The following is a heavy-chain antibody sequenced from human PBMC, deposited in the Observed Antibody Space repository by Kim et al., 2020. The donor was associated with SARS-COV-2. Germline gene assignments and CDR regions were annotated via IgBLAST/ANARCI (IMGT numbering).Heavy chain of an antibody. CDR2: IYYSGST. D-gene: IGHD2-8*01. CDR3: ARGGYCTNGVCPGADY. CDR1: GGSISSGGYY. Sequence: SETLSLTCTVSGGSISSGGYYWSWIRQHPGKGLEWIGYIYYSGSTYYNPSLKSRVTISVGTSKNQFSLKLSSVTAADTAVYYCARGGYCTNGVCPGADYWGQGTLVTVSS. J-gene: IGHJ4*02. V-gene: IGHV4-31*03.